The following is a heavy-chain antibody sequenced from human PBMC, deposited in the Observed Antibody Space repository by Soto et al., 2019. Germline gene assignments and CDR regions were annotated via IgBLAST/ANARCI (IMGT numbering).Heavy chain of an antibody. J-gene: IGHJ3*02. CDR1: GFDFSDFY. Sequence: TGGSLRLSCAASGFDFSDFYMSWVRQAPGKGLEWISYISGSGRTIYYADSVKGRFTISRDNAKNSLYLQMHSLRADDTAVYYCARYCSGGDCYADAFDIWGQGTMVTVSS. CDR2: ISGSGRTI. V-gene: IGHV3-11*01. CDR3: ARYCSGGDCYADAFDI. D-gene: IGHD2-15*01.